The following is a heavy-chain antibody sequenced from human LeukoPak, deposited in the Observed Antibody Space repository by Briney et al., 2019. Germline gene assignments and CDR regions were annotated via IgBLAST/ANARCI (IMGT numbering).Heavy chain of an antibody. V-gene: IGHV3-30-3*01. Sequence: GRSLRLSCAASGFTFSSYAMHWVRQAPGKGLEWVAVISYDGSNKYYADSVKGRFTISRDNSKNTLYLQMNSLRAEDTAVYYCARDESSSWYNSPPDYWGQGTLVTVSS. J-gene: IGHJ4*02. CDR2: ISYDGSNK. CDR1: GFTFSSYA. CDR3: ARDESSSWYNSPPDY. D-gene: IGHD6-13*01.